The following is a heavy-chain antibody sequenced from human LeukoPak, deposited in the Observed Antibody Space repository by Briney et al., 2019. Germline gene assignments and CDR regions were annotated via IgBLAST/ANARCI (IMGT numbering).Heavy chain of an antibody. CDR3: AKLWFGEPWDY. J-gene: IGHJ4*02. CDR1: GFTFSGHS. D-gene: IGHD3-10*01. CDR2: ISGSGGST. V-gene: IGHV3-23*01. Sequence: PGGSLRLSCAASGFTFSGHSMNWVRQAPGKGLEWVSAISGSGGSTYYADSVKGRFTISRDNSKNTLYLQMNSLRAEDTAVYYCAKLWFGEPWDYWGQGTLVTVSS.